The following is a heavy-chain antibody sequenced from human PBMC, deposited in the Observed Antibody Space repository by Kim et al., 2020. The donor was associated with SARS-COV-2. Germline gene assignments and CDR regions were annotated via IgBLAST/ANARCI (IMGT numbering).Heavy chain of an antibody. J-gene: IGHJ4*02. CDR3: ARAASSWYRFDY. Sequence: SETLSLTCTVSGDSISISGYYWGWIRQPPGKGLEWIGSIFYSGTTYYNPSLKSRVTISVETSKNHFSLKLTSVTATDAAVYYCARAASSWYRFDYWGQG. CDR2: IFYSGTT. CDR1: GDSISISGYY. D-gene: IGHD6-13*01. V-gene: IGHV4-39*02.